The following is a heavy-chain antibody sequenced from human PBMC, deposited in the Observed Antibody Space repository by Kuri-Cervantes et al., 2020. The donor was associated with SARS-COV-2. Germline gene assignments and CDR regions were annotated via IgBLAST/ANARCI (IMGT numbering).Heavy chain of an antibody. Sequence: ASVKVSCKASGYAFTGYYMHWVRQAPGQGLEWMGWINPNIGGTNYAQQFQGRVTMTRDTSISTAYMELSRLRSDDTAVYYCARDRGGTTVTTYNTFDYWGQGTLVTVSS. CDR2: INPNIGGT. D-gene: IGHD4-17*01. CDR3: ARDRGGTTVTTYNTFDY. V-gene: IGHV1-2*02. J-gene: IGHJ4*02. CDR1: GYAFTGYY.